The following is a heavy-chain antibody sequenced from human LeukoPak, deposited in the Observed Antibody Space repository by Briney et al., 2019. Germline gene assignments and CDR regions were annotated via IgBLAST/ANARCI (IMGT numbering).Heavy chain of an antibody. V-gene: IGHV3-23*01. CDR2: IFGSGGTT. CDR3: ANSLGALVGPFEY. CDR1: GFTFSNYA. D-gene: IGHD1-26*01. J-gene: IGHJ4*02. Sequence: VGPLRLSCAASGFTFSNYAMSWVRQAPGKGREWGASIFGSGGTTHYADSVKGRITISRDNSKNTLYLQTNSLRANDTAVYYCANSLGALVGPFEYWGKGTLVT.